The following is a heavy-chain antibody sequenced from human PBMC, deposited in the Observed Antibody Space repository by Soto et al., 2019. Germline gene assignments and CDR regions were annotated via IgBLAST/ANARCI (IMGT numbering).Heavy chain of an antibody. D-gene: IGHD3-10*01. J-gene: IGHJ5*02. CDR3: ARWRSPMVRGVIVYNWFDP. CDR1: GGSISSSNW. Sequence: SETLSLTCAVSGGSISSSNWWSWVRQPPGKGLEWIGEIYHSGSTNYNPSLKSRVTISVDKSKNQFSLKLSSVTAADTAVYYCARWRSPMVRGVIVYNWFDPWGQGTLVTVSS. CDR2: IYHSGST. V-gene: IGHV4-4*02.